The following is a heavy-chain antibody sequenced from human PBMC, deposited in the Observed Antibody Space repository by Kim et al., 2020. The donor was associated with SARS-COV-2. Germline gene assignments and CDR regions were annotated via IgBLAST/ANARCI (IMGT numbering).Heavy chain of an antibody. CDR3: AILGRDGYKPYYYGMDV. Sequence: ASVKVSCKASGYTFTSYGISWVRQAPGQGLEWMGWISAYNGNTNYAQKLQGRVTMTTDTSTSTAYMELRSLRSDDTAVYYCAILGRDGYKPYYYGMDVWGQGTTVTVSS. D-gene: IGHD5-12*01. CDR1: GYTFTSYG. V-gene: IGHV1-18*04. J-gene: IGHJ6*02. CDR2: ISAYNGNT.